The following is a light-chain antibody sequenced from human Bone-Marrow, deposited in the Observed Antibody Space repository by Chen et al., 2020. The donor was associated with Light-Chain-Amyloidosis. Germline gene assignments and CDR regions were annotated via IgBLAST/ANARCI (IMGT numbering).Light chain of an antibody. V-gene: IGLV3-25*03. CDR3: QSADSSGTYEVI. CDR1: DLPTKY. Sequence: SYELTQPPSVSVSPGPKSRITCSGDDLPTKYAYWYQQKPGQAPVLGIHRDTERPSGSSERFSGSSSGTTATLTISGVQAEDEADYHCQSADSSGTYEVIFGGGTKLTVL. J-gene: IGLJ2*01. CDR2: RDT.